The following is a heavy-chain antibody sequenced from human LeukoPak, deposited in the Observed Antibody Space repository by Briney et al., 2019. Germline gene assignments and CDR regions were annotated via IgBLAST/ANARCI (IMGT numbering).Heavy chain of an antibody. D-gene: IGHD3-3*02. V-gene: IGHV1-2*02. CDR1: GYTFTGYY. Sequence: VSVKVSCKASGYTFTGYYMHWVRQAPGQGLEWMGWINPNSGGTNYAQKFQGRVTMTRDTSISTAYMELSRLRSDDTAVYYCARDLAFDSLSDIMDVWGQGTTVTVSS. CDR3: ARDLAFDSLSDIMDV. CDR2: INPNSGGT. J-gene: IGHJ6*02.